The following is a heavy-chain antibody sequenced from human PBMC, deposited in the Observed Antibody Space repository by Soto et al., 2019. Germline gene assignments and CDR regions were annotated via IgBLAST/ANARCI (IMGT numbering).Heavy chain of an antibody. J-gene: IGHJ4*02. CDR1: GFTFRNYA. Sequence: GGSLRLSCAASGFTFRNYAIHWVRQAPGKGLEWVAVISYDGRNEYYADSVRGRFTISRDNSKNTLYLQMSSLRTEDTAIYYCARPTDVIQLTLPFDNWGQGTLVTVSS. CDR3: ARPTDVIQLTLPFDN. D-gene: IGHD5-18*01. CDR2: ISYDGRNE. V-gene: IGHV3-30*04.